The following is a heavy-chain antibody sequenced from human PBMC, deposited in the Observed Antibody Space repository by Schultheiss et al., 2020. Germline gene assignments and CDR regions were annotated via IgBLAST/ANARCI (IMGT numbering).Heavy chain of an antibody. Sequence: GGSLRLSCAASGFTFSSYSMNWVRQAPGKGLEWVSSISSSSSYIYYADSVKGRFTISRDNAKNSLYLQMNSLRAEDTAVYYCAREGNCGGDCYFSYYYYGMDVWGQGTTVTVSS. V-gene: IGHV3-21*01. CDR2: ISSSSSYI. J-gene: IGHJ6*02. CDR1: GFTFSSYS. CDR3: AREGNCGGDCYFSYYYYGMDV. D-gene: IGHD2-21*01.